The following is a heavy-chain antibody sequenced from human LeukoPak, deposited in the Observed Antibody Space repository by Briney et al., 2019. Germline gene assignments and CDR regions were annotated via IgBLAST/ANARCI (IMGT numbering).Heavy chain of an antibody. J-gene: IGHJ4*02. D-gene: IGHD6-19*01. CDR1: GYTLTSYY. V-gene: IGHV1-46*01. CDR2: INPSGGST. Sequence: VSVKVSCKASGYTLTSYYMHWVRQAPGQGLEWMGIINPSGGSTSYAQKFQGRVTMTRDTSTSTVYMELSSLRSEDTAVYYCARDRSSGWEPFDYWGQGTLVTVSS. CDR3: ARDRSSGWEPFDY.